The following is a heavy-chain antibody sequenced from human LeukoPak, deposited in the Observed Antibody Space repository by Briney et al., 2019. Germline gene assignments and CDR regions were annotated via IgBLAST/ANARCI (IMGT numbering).Heavy chain of an antibody. D-gene: IGHD6-13*01. CDR3: ARESLAQLVLDY. CDR2: IYYSGST. J-gene: IGHJ4*02. V-gene: IGHV4-59*06. Sequence: PSETLSLTRTVSGGSISSYYWSWIRQHPGKGLEWIGYIYYSGSTYYNPSLKSRVTISVDTSKNQFSLKLGSVTAADTAVYYCARESLAQLVLDYWGQGTLVTVSS. CDR1: GGSISSYY.